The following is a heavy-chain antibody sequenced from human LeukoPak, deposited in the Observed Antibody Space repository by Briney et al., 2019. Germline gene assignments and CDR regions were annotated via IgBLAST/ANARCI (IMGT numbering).Heavy chain of an antibody. D-gene: IGHD3-9*01. J-gene: IGHJ4*02. CDR2: IYYSGST. CDR3: ARAYYDILTGYLDYYFDY. V-gene: IGHV4-59*01. CDR1: VGSISSYY. Sequence: PSETLSLTCTVSVGSISSYYWSWIRQPPGKGLEWIGNIYYSGSTNYNPSLKSRVTISVDTSKNQFSLNLRSVTAADTAVYYCARAYYDILTGYLDYYFDYWGQGTLVTVSS.